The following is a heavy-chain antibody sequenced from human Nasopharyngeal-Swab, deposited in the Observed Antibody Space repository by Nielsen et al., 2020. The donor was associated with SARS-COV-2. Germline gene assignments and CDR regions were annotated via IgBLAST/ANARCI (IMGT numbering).Heavy chain of an antibody. V-gene: IGHV1-8*01. D-gene: IGHD3-22*01. CDR3: ARRGSGYKAFPFDY. Sequence: ASVKVSCKASGYTFTSYDINWVRQATGQGLEWMGWMNPNSGNSGYTQKFQGRVNMTRNTSISTAYMELSSLRSEDTAVYYCARRGSGYKAFPFDYWGQGTLVTVSS. CDR1: GYTFTSYD. CDR2: MNPNSGNS. J-gene: IGHJ4*02.